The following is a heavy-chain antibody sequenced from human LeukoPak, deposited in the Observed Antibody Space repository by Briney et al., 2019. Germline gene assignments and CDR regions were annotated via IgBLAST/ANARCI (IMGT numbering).Heavy chain of an antibody. J-gene: IGHJ3*02. V-gene: IGHV7-4-1*02. D-gene: IGHD1-7*01. CDR2: INTNTGNP. Sequence: ASVKVSCKASGYTFTSYAMNWVRQAPGQGLEWMGWINTNTGNPTYAQGFTGRFVFSLDTSVSTAYLQISSLKAEDTAVYYCARDKNYDHPDAFDIWGQGTMVTVSS. CDR1: GYTFTSYA. CDR3: ARDKNYDHPDAFDI.